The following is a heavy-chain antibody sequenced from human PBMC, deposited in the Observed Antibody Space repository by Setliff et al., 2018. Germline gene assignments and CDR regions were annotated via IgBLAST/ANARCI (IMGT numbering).Heavy chain of an antibody. J-gene: IGHJ4*02. CDR3: VRGLHYLPVGDS. Sequence: RGVLKISCAASGFAFTSSTMNWVRQSPGKSLEWVSSISGRSDYINYLDSVKGRFTVSRDNAYNSLSLQMSSLTAEDTGVYYCVRGLHYLPVGDSWGQGTPVTVSS. CDR2: ISGRSDYI. V-gene: IGHV3-21*01. CDR1: GFAFTSST. D-gene: IGHD2-21*02.